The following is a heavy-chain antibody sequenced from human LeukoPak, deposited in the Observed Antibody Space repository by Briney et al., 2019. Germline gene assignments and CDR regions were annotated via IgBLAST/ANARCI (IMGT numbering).Heavy chain of an antibody. CDR2: IYYSGST. D-gene: IGHD6-19*01. J-gene: IGHJ5*02. V-gene: IGHV4-59*01. Sequence: SETLSLTCTVSGGSISSYYWSWIRQPPGKGLEWIGYIYYSGSTNYNPSLKSRVTISVDTSKNQFSLKLGSVTAADTAVYYCARGEQWRFFDPWGQGTLVTVSS. CDR3: ARGEQWRFFDP. CDR1: GGSISSYY.